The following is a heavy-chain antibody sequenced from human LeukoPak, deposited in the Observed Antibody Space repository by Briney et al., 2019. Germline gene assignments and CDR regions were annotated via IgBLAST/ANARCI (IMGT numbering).Heavy chain of an antibody. Sequence: SGTLSLTCAVSGGSISSSHWWSWVRQPPGKGLEWIGEIYHSGSTNYNPSLKSRITISVDMSKNQFSLKLSSVTAADTAVYYCARLIVVVPAAIRGFDYWGQGTLVTVSS. V-gene: IGHV4-4*02. CDR3: ARLIVVVPAAIRGFDY. CDR2: IYHSGST. D-gene: IGHD2-2*01. CDR1: GGSISSSHW. J-gene: IGHJ4*02.